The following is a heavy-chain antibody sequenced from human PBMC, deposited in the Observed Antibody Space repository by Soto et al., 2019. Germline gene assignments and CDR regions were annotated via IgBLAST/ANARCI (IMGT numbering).Heavy chain of an antibody. CDR1: GGSVSGATHY. CDR2: IPYSGRA. J-gene: IGHJ4*02. V-gene: IGHV4-61*01. D-gene: IGHD3-22*01. Sequence: QVQLQESGPGLVKPSETLSLTCTVSGGSVSGATHYWNWIRQPPGKGLEWIGHIPYSGRANYNPSLGSRVRLQIGTDKYSLRLNSVTAADTAVYYCARGKWRRSASSGYYSVDIWGQGILVTVSS. CDR3: ARGKWRRSASSGYYSVDI.